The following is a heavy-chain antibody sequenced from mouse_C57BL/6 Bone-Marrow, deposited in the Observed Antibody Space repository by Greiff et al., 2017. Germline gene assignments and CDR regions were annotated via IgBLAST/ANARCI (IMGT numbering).Heavy chain of an antibody. CDR3: ARHNRYSNHQAWFAY. CDR1: GFTFSSYT. J-gene: IGHJ3*01. V-gene: IGHV5-9*01. Sequence: EVQGVESGGGLVKPGGSQKLSCAASGFTFSSYTMSWVRQTPETRLEWVATISGGGGNTYYPDSVKGRFTISRDNAKNTLYLQMSSLRSEDTALYYCARHNRYSNHQAWFAYCGQGTLVTVSA. CDR2: ISGGGGNT. D-gene: IGHD2-5*01.